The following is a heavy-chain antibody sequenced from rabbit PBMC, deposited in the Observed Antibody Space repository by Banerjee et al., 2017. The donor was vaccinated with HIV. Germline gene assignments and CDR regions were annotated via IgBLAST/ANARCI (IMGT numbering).Heavy chain of an antibody. CDR2: IYAGSSGTT. D-gene: IGHD6-1*01. J-gene: IGHJ6*01. CDR3: AREWGNSDSFGL. Sequence: QEQLEESGGDLVKPGASLTLTCTASGFSVSTNYWICWVRQAPGKGLEWIACIYAGSSGTTYYANWAKGRFTISKTSSTTVTLQMTSLTAADTATYFCAREWGNSDSFGLWGPGTLVTVS. CDR1: GFSVSTNYW. V-gene: IGHV1S45*01.